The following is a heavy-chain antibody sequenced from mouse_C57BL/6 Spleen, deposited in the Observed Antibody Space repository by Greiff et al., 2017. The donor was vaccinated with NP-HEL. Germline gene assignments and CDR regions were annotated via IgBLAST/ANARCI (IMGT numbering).Heavy chain of an antibody. D-gene: IGHD2-1*01. V-gene: IGHV1-4*01. CDR1: GYTFTSYT. CDR2: INPSSGYT. Sequence: VQLQQSGAELARPGASVKMSCKASGYTFTSYTMHWVKQRPGQGLEWIGYINPSSGYTKYNQKFKDKATLTADKSSSTAYMQLSSLTSEDSAVYYCARSIYGNYFAYWGQGTLVTVSA. CDR3: ARSIYGNYFAY. J-gene: IGHJ3*01.